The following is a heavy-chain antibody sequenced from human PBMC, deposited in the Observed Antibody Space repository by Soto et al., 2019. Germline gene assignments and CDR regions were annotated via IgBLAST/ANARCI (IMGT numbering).Heavy chain of an antibody. Sequence: QVQLMQSGLEVKRPGASVKVSCKTSGYTFTSYFISWVRQAPGHGLEWMGWISADNHNTNVAQNFQGRVTLTTDTSTTTVFMELRNLRSDYTAVYYCARESRNYDALDYWGQGTLVTVSS. CDR3: ARESRNYDALDY. CDR2: ISADNHNT. V-gene: IGHV1-18*01. CDR1: GYTFTSYF. D-gene: IGHD3-22*01. J-gene: IGHJ4*02.